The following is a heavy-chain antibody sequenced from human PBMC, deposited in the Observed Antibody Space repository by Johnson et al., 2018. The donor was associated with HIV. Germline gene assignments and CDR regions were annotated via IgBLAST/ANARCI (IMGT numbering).Heavy chain of an antibody. V-gene: IGHV3-30*04. CDR3: ARSVDYGDSLCAFDI. D-gene: IGHD4-17*01. CDR2: ISYDGSNK. Sequence: QVQLVESGGGVVQPGRSLRLSCAASGFTFSSYAMHWVRQAPGKGLEWVAVISYDGSNKYYADSVKGRFTISLDNSKNTLNLQMNSLRAEETAVYYCARSVDYGDSLCAFDIWGQGTMVTVSS. CDR1: GFTFSSYA. J-gene: IGHJ3*02.